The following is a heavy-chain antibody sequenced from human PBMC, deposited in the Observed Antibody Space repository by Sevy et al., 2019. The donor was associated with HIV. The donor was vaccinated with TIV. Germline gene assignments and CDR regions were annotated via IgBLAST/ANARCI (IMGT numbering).Heavy chain of an antibody. V-gene: IGHV3-30-3*01. Sequence: GGSLRLSCAASGFTFNDYALHWVRQAPGKGLEWVAIISSDGDNTYYADTVKGGFTISRDNSKNTVYLQMNRLRAEDTAFYYCVREGAPYRNIRYCSGNNCFYNWFDPWGQGTLVTVSS. J-gene: IGHJ5*02. CDR3: VREGAPYRNIRYCSGNNCFYNWFDP. D-gene: IGHD2-15*01. CDR1: GFTFNDYA. CDR2: ISSDGDNT.